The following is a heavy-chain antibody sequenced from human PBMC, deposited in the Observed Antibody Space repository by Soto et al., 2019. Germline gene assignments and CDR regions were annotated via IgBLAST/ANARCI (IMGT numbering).Heavy chain of an antibody. D-gene: IGHD6-19*01. Sequence: GGSLRLSCTASGFTFSDYSINWVRQAPGKWLEWVSSISQSRYIYQVDSLKGRFTISRDNAKNSLYLQMNSLRVEDTAVYYCARDGAAYSSGWYNYYGMDVWGQGTTVTVSS. V-gene: IGHV3-21*01. CDR3: ARDGAAYSSGWYNYYGMDV. CDR1: GFTFSDYS. J-gene: IGHJ6*02. CDR2: ISQSRYI.